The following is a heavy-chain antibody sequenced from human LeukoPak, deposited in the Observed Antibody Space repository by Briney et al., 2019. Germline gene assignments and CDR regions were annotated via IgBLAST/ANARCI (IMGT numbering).Heavy chain of an antibody. CDR3: AAKYNFDY. CDR2: IYTGGST. D-gene: IGHD4/OR15-4a*01. V-gene: IGHV3-53*01. CDR1: GFTVSSNY. Sequence: GGSLRLSCAVSGFTVSSNYMSWVRQAPGKGLEWVSVIYTGGSTYYADSVKGRFTISRDNSKNTLYLQMNSLRAEDTAIYYCAAKYNFDYWSQGALVTVSS. J-gene: IGHJ4*02.